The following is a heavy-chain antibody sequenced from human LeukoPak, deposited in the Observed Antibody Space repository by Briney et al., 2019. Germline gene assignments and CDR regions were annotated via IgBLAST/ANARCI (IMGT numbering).Heavy chain of an antibody. CDR3: ARHPPAAGYAFDI. CDR1: GGSISSSIYY. V-gene: IGHV4-39*01. D-gene: IGHD2-2*01. CDR2: LYYSGST. Sequence: SETLSLTCTVSGGSISSSIYYWGWIRQPPGKGLEWIASLYYSGSTYHNPSLKSRVTISVDTSKNQFSLKLSSVTAADTAVYYCARHPPAAGYAFDIWGQGTMVTVSS. J-gene: IGHJ3*02.